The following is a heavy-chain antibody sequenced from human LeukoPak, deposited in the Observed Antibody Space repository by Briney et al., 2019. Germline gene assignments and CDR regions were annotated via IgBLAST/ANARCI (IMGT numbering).Heavy chain of an antibody. V-gene: IGHV3-7*01. CDR1: GFTFNSYW. D-gene: IGHD3-10*01. CDR2: IKTDGSDK. Sequence: GVSLRLSCAASGFTFNSYWMTWVRQAPVKGLEWVANIKTDGSDKRYVDSVKGRFTISRDNAKNSLYLQMNSLRAEDTAVYYCVRRDDSGSYFYWGQGTLVTVSS. CDR3: VRRDDSGSYFY. J-gene: IGHJ4*02.